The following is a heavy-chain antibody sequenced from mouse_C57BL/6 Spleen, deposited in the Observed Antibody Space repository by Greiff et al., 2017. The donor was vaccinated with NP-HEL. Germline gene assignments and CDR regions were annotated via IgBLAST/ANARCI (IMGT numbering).Heavy chain of an antibody. V-gene: IGHV1-69*01. J-gene: IGHJ2*01. CDR3: ARGVSLNYFEY. Sequence: QVQLQQPGAELVMPGASVKLSCKASGYTFTSYWMHWVKQRPGQGLEWIGEIAPSDSYTKYNQKFKGKSTLTVDKSSSTAYMQLSSLTSEDSAVYYCARGVSLNYFEYWGQGTTLTVSS. CDR1: GYTFTSYW. CDR2: IAPSDSYT.